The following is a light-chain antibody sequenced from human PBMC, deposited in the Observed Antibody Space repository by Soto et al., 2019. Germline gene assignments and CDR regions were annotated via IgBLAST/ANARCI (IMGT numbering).Light chain of an antibody. Sequence: IIMTQSPATLSVSPGERAPIPRSPSQSVRGNLAWYQQKPGQSPRLILYGASSRATGIPARFSVSGSGTEFTLTISSLQSEDFAVYYCQQYNNWPFITFGQGTRLEIK. CDR2: GAS. V-gene: IGKV3-15*01. CDR3: QQYNNWPFIT. CDR1: QSVRGN. J-gene: IGKJ5*01.